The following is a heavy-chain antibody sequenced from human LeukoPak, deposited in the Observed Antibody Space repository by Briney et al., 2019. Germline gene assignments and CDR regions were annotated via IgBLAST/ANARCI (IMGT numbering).Heavy chain of an antibody. J-gene: IGHJ4*02. Sequence: SETLSLTCTVSGGSISSYYWSWIRQPPGRGLEWIGYIYYSGSTNYNPSLKSRVTISVDTSKNQFSLKLSSVTAADTAVYYCARARAWDEFDYWGQGTLVTVSS. D-gene: IGHD1-26*01. CDR2: IYYSGST. V-gene: IGHV4-59*01. CDR1: GGSISSYY. CDR3: ARARAWDEFDY.